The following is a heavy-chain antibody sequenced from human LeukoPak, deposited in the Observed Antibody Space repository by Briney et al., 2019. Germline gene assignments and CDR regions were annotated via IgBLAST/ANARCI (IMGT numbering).Heavy chain of an antibody. CDR1: AYTFTSYG. Sequence: GASVKVSCKCSAYTFTSYGISWVRQAPGQGLEWMGWISAYNGNTNYTQKLQGRVTMTTDTSTSTAYMEMRRLRSDDTAVYSCASHGCSGGSCYSSTRFDYWGQGTLVTVSS. CDR3: ASHGCSGGSCYSSTRFDY. V-gene: IGHV1-18*01. D-gene: IGHD2-15*01. J-gene: IGHJ4*02. CDR2: ISAYNGNT.